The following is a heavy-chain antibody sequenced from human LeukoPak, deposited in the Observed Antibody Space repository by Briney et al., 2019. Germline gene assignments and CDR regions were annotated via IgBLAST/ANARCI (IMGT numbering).Heavy chain of an antibody. CDR2: ITSSGGNT. V-gene: IGHV3-23*01. Sequence: GGPLRLLCAASGFTFSNYAMSWLRQAPGRGLEGVSAITSSGGNTYYADPVKGRFTISRDNSKNAVFRQSSSLRGKDTAVYYWAKLGCYNLLSGYRVSDYWDQGPLVTVSS. CDR3: AKLGCYNLLSGYRVSDY. J-gene: IGHJ4*02. CDR1: GFTFSNYA. D-gene: IGHD5/OR15-5a*01.